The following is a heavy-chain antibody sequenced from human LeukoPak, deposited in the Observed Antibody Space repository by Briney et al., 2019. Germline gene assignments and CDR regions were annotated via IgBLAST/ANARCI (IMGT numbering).Heavy chain of an antibody. CDR1: GYTFTSYG. D-gene: IGHD4-11*01. CDR2: ISAYNGNT. J-gene: IGHJ5*02. Sequence: ASVKVSCKASGYTFTSYGISWVRQAPGQGLEWMGWISAYNGNTNYAQKLQGRVTMTTDTSTSTAFMELTSLTSDDTAVYYCARDLSKLDPWGQGTLVSVSS. CDR3: ARDLSKLDP. V-gene: IGHV1-18*01.